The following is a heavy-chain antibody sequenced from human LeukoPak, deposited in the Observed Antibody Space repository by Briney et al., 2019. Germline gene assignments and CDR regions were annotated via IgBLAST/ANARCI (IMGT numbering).Heavy chain of an antibody. CDR3: ARHAPVGDILTGYYNPIDY. CDR1: GGSISSSSYY. D-gene: IGHD3-9*01. V-gene: IGHV4-39*01. J-gene: IGHJ4*02. Sequence: SETLSLTCTVSGGSISSSSYYWGWIRQPPGKGLEWIGSIYYSGSTYYNPSLKSRVTISVDTSKNQFSLRLSSVTAADTAVYYCARHAPVGDILTGYYNPIDYWGQGTLVTVSS. CDR2: IYYSGST.